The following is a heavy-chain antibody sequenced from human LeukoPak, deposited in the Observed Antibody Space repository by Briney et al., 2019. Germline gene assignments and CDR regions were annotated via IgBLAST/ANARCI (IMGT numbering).Heavy chain of an antibody. V-gene: IGHV4-39*01. CDR3: ARQLVDSDYYFDY. CDR1: GGSISSSSYY. D-gene: IGHD3-9*01. CDR2: IYSSGST. Sequence: SETLSLTCTVSGGSISSSSYYWGWIRQPPGKGLEWIGSIYSSGSTYYNPSLKSRVTISVDTSKNQFSLKLSSVTAADTAVYYCARQLVDSDYYFDYWGQGTLVTVSS. J-gene: IGHJ4*02.